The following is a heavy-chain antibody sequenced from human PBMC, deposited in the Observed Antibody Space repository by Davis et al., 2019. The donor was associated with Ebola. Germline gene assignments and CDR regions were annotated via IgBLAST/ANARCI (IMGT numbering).Heavy chain of an antibody. V-gene: IGHV3-23*01. CDR3: ARTGSMVRGVLYYYYGMDV. CDR1: GFTFSSSA. CDR2: IGGGGGSI. Sequence: GGSLRLSCAASGFTFSSSAMSWGRQAPGKGLEWVSSIGGGGGSIYYADSVKGRFTISRDNSKNTLYLQMNSLRAEDTAVYYCARTGSMVRGVLYYYYGMDVWGKGTTVTVSS. D-gene: IGHD3-10*01. J-gene: IGHJ6*04.